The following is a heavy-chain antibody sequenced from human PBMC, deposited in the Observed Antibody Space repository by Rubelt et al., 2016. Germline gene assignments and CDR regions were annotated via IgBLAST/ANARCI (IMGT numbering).Heavy chain of an antibody. CDR2: ISSGSTI. Sequence: QVQLVESGGGLVKPGGSLRLSCAASGFTFSDYYMSWIRQAPGKGLEWVSYISSGSTIYYADSVKGRFTISRDNAKNSLYLQMNSLRAEDTAVYYCARDSGGNSAYWGQGTLVTVSS. CDR3: ARDSGGNSAY. D-gene: IGHD2-15*01. CDR1: GFTFSDYY. J-gene: IGHJ4*02. V-gene: IGHV3-11*04.